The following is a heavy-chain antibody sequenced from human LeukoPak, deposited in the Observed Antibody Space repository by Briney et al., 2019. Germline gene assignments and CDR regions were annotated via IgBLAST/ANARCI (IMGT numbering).Heavy chain of an antibody. CDR3: ASRTWSKAGALFDY. J-gene: IGHJ4*02. CDR2: IIPIFGTA. D-gene: IGHD1-26*01. Sequence: ASVKVSCKASGGTFSSYAISWVRQAPGQGLEWMGGIIPIFGTANYAQKFQGRVTITTDESTSTAYMELSRLRSEDTAVYYCASRTWSKAGALFDYWGQGTLVTVSS. V-gene: IGHV1-69*05. CDR1: GGTFSSYA.